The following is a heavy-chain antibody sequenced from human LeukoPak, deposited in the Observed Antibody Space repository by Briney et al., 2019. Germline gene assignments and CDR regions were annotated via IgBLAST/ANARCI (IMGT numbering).Heavy chain of an antibody. CDR3: AKSRARREGSSGSIDY. D-gene: IGHD3-22*01. CDR1: GFTFSSYS. CDR2: ISSSSSYI. Sequence: GGSLRLSCAASGFTFSSYSMNWVRQAPGKGLEWVSSISSSSSYIYYADSVKGRFTISRENSKNTLYLQMNSLRGDDTAVYYCAKSRARREGSSGSIDYWGQGTLVTVSS. J-gene: IGHJ4*02. V-gene: IGHV3-21*04.